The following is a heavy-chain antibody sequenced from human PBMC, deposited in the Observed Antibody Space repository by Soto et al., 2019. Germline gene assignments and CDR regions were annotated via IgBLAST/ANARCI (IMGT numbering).Heavy chain of an antibody. CDR1: GYTLTELS. D-gene: IGHD6-13*01. J-gene: IGHJ4*02. CDR3: ATVASAAGPEDYFDY. CDR2: FDPEDGET. V-gene: IGHV1-24*01. Sequence: ASVKVSCKVSGYTLTELSMHWVRQAPGKGLEWMGGFDPEDGETIYAQKFQGRVTMTEDTSTDTAYMELSSLRSEDTAVYYCATVASAAGPEDYFDYWGQGTLVTVS.